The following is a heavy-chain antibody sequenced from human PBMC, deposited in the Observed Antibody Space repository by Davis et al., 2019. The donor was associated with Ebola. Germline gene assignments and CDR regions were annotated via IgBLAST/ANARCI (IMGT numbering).Heavy chain of an antibody. V-gene: IGHV3-49*04. J-gene: IGHJ4*02. CDR3: ARVDSSGSPDY. CDR1: GFTFGDYA. CDR2: IRSKAYGGTT. Sequence: GESLKISCTASGFTFGDYAMTWVRQAPGKGLEWVGFIRSKAYGGTTEYAASVKGRFTISRDDSKSIAYLQMNSLKTEDTAVYYCARVDSSGSPDYWGQGTLVTVSS. D-gene: IGHD3-22*01.